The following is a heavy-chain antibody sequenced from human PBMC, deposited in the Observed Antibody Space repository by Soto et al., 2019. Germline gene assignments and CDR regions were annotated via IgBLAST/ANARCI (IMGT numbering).Heavy chain of an antibody. CDR2: IYHSGST. J-gene: IGHJ2*01. Sequence: PGKGLEWIGDIYHSGSTYYNPSLKSRVTISVDRSKNQFSLKLSSVTAADISFFQAEDGIRVLCTVSAFLLNRSSDL. V-gene: IGHV4-30-2*01. CDR3: EDGIRVLCTVSAFLLNRSSDL. D-gene: IGHD2-15*01.